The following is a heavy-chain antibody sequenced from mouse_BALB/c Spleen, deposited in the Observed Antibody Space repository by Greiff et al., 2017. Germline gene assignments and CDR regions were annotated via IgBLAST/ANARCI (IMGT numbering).Heavy chain of an antibody. CDR3: ARDSSGYVDY. V-gene: IGHV1-7*01. Sequence: QVQLQQSGAELAKPGASVKMSCKASGYTFTSYWMHWVKQRPGQGLEWIGYINPSTGYTEYNQKFKDKATLTADKSSSTAYMQLSSLTSEDSAVYYCARDSSGYVDYWGQGTTLTVSS. CDR2: INPSTGYT. D-gene: IGHD3-2*01. J-gene: IGHJ2*01. CDR1: GYTFTSYW.